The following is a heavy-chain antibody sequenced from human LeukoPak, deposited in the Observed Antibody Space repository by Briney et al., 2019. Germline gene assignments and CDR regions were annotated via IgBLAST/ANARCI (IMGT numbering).Heavy chain of an antibody. CDR1: GFTFSGSA. D-gene: IGHD3-22*01. Sequence: GGSLRLSCAASGFTFSGSAMHWVRQASGKGLEWVGRIRSKANSYATAYAASVKGRFTISRDDSKNTAYLQMNSLKTEDTAVYYCTRQRSYYDSSGYIHKDFDIWGQGTMVTVSS. CDR3: TRQRSYYDSSGYIHKDFDI. CDR2: IRSKANSYAT. V-gene: IGHV3-73*01. J-gene: IGHJ3*02.